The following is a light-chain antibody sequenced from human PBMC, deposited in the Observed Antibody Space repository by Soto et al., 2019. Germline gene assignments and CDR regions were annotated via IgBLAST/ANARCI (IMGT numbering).Light chain of an antibody. CDR3: RSYTSSSTQV. J-gene: IGLJ1*01. V-gene: IGLV2-14*01. CDR1: SSDVGGYNY. CDR2: DVS. Sequence: QSALTQPASVSGSPGQSITISCAGTSSDVGGYNYVSWYQQHPGKAPKLMIYDVSNRPSGISNRFSASKSGNTASLTISGLQAEDEADYFCRSYTSSSTQVFGXGTKVTVL.